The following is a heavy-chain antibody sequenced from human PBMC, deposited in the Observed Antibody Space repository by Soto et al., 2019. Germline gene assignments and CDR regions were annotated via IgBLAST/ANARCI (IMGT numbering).Heavy chain of an antibody. CDR2: ISAYNGNT. Sequence: ASVKVSCKASGYTFTSYGISWVRQAPGQGLEWMGWISAYNGNTNYAQKLQGRVTMTTDTSTSTAYMELRSLRSDDTAVYYCARVVEWELPYYFDYWGQGTLVTVSS. D-gene: IGHD1-26*01. V-gene: IGHV1-18*04. J-gene: IGHJ4*02. CDR3: ARVVEWELPYYFDY. CDR1: GYTFTSYG.